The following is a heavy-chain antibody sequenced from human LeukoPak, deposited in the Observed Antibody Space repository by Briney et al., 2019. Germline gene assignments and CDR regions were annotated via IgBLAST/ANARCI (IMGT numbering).Heavy chain of an antibody. J-gene: IGHJ4*02. D-gene: IGHD6-13*01. CDR2: INPNSGDT. V-gene: IGHV1-2*02. CDR1: GYTFTGYY. CDR3: ARAQRGIAAAGTYDY. Sequence: ASVKVSCKASGYTFTGYYMHWVRQAPGQGLEWMGWINPNSGDTNYAQKFQGRVTMTRDTSTSTVYMELSSLRSEDTAVYYCARAQRGIAAAGTYDYWGQGTLVTVSS.